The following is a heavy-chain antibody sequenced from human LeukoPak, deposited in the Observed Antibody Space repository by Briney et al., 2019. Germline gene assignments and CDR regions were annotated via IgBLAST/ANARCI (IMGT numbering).Heavy chain of an antibody. CDR3: VRGDWYFES. D-gene: IGHD2-21*01. V-gene: IGHV3-7*04. CDR1: GFNFSDSH. J-gene: IGHJ4*02. Sequence: GGSLRLSCATSGFNFSDSHMTWVRQAPGKGLQWVANINRDGTEKHFLDSIEGRFTISRDNRKKSLYLQMNSLRPQDTAVYFCVRGDWYFESWGQGTLVTVSS. CDR2: INRDGTEK.